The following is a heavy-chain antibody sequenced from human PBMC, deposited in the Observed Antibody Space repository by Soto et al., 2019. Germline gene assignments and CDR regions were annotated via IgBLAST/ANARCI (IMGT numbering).Heavy chain of an antibody. CDR3: ASERGYCSSTSCYATPFDY. D-gene: IGHD2-2*01. J-gene: IGHJ4*02. CDR2: ISYDGSNK. CDR1: EFTFSNYG. V-gene: IGHV3-30*03. Sequence: GGSLRLSCAASEFTFSNYGMHWVRQAPGKGLEWVAVISYDGSNKYYGDSVKGRFTISRDNSKNTVHLQMNSLRDEDTAVYYCASERGYCSSTSCYATPFDYWGQGTLVTVSS.